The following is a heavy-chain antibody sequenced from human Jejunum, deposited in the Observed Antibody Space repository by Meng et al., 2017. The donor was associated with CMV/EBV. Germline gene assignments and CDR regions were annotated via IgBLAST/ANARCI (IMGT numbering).Heavy chain of an antibody. D-gene: IGHD6-19*01. CDR1: AGSMISYY. V-gene: IGHV4-4*07. CDR3: ARLSKDGWSTFDY. CDR2: IYTRGST. Sequence: QAQLQDSSPGLVRPSEHQPPTCSLAAGSMISYYWSWIRQPAGKGLEWIGHIYTRGSTNYSPSLKSRVTMSLDTAKNQFSLKVSSVTAADTAVYYCARLSKDGWSTFDYWGQGTLVTVSS. J-gene: IGHJ4*02.